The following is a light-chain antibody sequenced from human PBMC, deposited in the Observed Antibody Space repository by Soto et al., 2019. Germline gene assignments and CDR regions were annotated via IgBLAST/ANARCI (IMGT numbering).Light chain of an antibody. CDR3: QSYNDWPFA. CDR2: GVS. CDR1: ESLFGF. V-gene: IGKV3-15*01. Sequence: DIVLTQSPATLSVSPGDRVTLSCRASESLFGFLACYPQKPAQAPRLLMYGVSTRATGIPARFSGGGSATGFTLTISSLQSEDSAFHFCQSYNDWPFASGLGTRLEI. J-gene: IGKJ2*01.